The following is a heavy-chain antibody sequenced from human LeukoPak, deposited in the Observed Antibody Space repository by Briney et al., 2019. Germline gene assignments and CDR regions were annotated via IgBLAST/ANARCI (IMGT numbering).Heavy chain of an antibody. D-gene: IGHD3-16*02. J-gene: IGHJ4*02. V-gene: IGHV4-34*01. Sequence: SETLSLTCAVYGGSFSGYYWSWIRQPPGKGLEWIGEINHSGSTNYNPSLKSRVTISVDTSKNQFSLKLSSVTAADTAVYYCARDVHDYVWGSYRREYYFDYWGQGTLVTVSS. CDR1: GGSFSGYY. CDR3: ARDVHDYVWGSYRREYYFDY. CDR2: INHSGST.